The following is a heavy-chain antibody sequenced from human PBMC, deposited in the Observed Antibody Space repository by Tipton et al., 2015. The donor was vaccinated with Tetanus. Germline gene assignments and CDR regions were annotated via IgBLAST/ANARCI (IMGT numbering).Heavy chain of an antibody. CDR1: GFIFSSYG. J-gene: IGHJ5*02. D-gene: IGHD2-15*01. CDR2: SWYDGTDK. CDR3: AREADCSGGSCFSGAFAP. V-gene: IGHV3-33*01. Sequence: SLRLSCAASGFIFSSYGIHWVRQAPGKGLEWLAVSWYDGTDKYYADSVKGRFTISRDNSKNTLYLQMNILRGEGTALFYCAREADCSGGSCFSGAFAPWGQGTQVIVSS.